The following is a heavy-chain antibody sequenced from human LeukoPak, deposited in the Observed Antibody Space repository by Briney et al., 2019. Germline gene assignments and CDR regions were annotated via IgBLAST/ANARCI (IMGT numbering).Heavy chain of an antibody. D-gene: IGHD3-16*01. Sequence: ASVKVSCKASGYTFTSYDINWVRQATGQGLEWMGWMNPNSGNTGYAQKFQGRVTMTRNTSISTAYMELSSLRSEDTAVYYCARAFWGRYYYYGMDVWGQGTTVTVSS. J-gene: IGHJ6*02. V-gene: IGHV1-8*01. CDR2: MNPNSGNT. CDR3: ARAFWGRYYYYGMDV. CDR1: GYTFTSYD.